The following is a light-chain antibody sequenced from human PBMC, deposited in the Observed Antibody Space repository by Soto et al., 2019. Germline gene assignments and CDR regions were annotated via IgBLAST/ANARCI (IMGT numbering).Light chain of an antibody. CDR1: SSDIGAYNF. Sequence: QSALTQPASVSGSPGQSITISCTGTSSDIGAYNFVSWYQQHPGKAPKLMLYDVNIRPSGVSNRFSGSKSGNTASLTISVLQAEDGADYYCTSWTTSTTMIFGGGTKLTVL. CDR3: TSWTTSTTMI. CDR2: DVN. V-gene: IGLV2-14*03. J-gene: IGLJ2*01.